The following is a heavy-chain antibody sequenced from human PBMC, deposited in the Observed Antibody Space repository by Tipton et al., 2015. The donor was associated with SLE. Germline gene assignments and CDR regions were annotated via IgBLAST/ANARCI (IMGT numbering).Heavy chain of an antibody. CDR1: GDSFSSYY. V-gene: IGHV4-4*07. CDR2: VSISGNT. CDR3: AREHRGYSNSRGY. D-gene: IGHD6-13*01. J-gene: IGHJ1*01. Sequence: TLSLTCTVSGDSFSSYYWLWIRQPAGKGLEWIGRVSISGNTNYNPSLKSRVTMSPDTSKNQLSLELTSVTASDTAIYYCAREHRGYSNSRGYWGQGALVTVSS.